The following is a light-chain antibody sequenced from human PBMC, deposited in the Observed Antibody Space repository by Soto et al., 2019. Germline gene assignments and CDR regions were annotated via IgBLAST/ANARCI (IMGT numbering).Light chain of an antibody. CDR2: LNSDGSH. V-gene: IGLV4-69*01. CDR3: QIWGSGIVV. Sequence: QPVLTQSPSASASLGASVKLTCTLSSGHSNYAIAWHQQQSEKGPRFLMNLNSDGSHSKGDGIPDRFSGSSSGAERYLTISSLQSEDEADYYCQIWGSGIVVFGGGTKLTVL. J-gene: IGLJ2*01. CDR1: SGHSNYA.